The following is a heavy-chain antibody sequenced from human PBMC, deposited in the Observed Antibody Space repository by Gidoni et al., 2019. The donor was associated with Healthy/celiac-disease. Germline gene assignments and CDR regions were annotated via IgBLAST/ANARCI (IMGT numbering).Heavy chain of an antibody. D-gene: IGHD1-26*01. CDR3: TTVGGSYTDYYYGMDV. J-gene: IGHJ6*02. CDR2: IKSKTDGGTT. Sequence: EVQLVESGGGLVKPGWSLRLSCAASGFPFINAVMGWVRQAPGKGMGWVGRIKSKTDGGTTDYAAPVKGRFTISRDDSKNTLYLQMNSLKTEDTAVYYCTTVGGSYTDYYYGMDVWGQGTTVTVSS. CDR1: GFPFINAV. V-gene: IGHV3-15*01.